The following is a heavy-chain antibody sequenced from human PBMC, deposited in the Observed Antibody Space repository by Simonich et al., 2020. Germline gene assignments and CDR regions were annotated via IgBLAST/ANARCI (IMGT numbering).Heavy chain of an antibody. V-gene: IGHV1-2*02. D-gene: IGHD6-13*01. J-gene: IGHJ2*01. CDR1: GYTFTGYY. Sequence: QVQLVQSGAEVKKPGASVKVSCKASGYTFTGYYMHWVRQAPGQGLGWMGWRNPNSGSTNYAQKFQGRVTMTRDTSISTAYMELSRLRSDDTAVYYCARDSYSSWYFDLWGRGTLVTVSS. CDR2: RNPNSGST. CDR3: ARDSYSSWYFDL.